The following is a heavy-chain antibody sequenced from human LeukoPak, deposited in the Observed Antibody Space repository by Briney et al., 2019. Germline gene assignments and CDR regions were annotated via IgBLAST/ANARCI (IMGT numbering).Heavy chain of an antibody. CDR2: INHSGST. CDR1: GGSFSGYY. CDR3: ARGAEGYCSGGSCYSYYYYGMDV. Sequence: PSETLSLTCAVYGGSFSGYYWSWIRQPPGKGLEWIGEINHSGSTNYNPSLKSRVTISVDTSKNQFSLKLSSVTAADTAVYYCARGAEGYCSGGSCYSYYYYGMDVWGQGTTVTVSS. V-gene: IGHV4-34*01. J-gene: IGHJ6*02. D-gene: IGHD2-15*01.